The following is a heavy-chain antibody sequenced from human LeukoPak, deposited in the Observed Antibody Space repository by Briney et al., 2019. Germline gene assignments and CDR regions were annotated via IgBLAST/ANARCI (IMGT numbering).Heavy chain of an antibody. Sequence: SVKVSCKASGGTFSSYAISWVRQAPGQGLEWMGRIIPIFGTANYAQKFQGRVTITTDESTSTAYMELSSLRSEDTAVYYCARTDIVATITRDFEYWGQGTLVTVSS. CDR3: ARTDIVATITRDFEY. CDR1: GGTFSSYA. V-gene: IGHV1-69*05. CDR2: IIPIFGTA. D-gene: IGHD5-12*01. J-gene: IGHJ4*02.